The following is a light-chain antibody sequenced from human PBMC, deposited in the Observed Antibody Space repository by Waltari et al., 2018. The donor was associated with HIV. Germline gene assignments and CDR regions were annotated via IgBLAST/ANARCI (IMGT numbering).Light chain of an antibody. CDR2: AEN. CDR3: NSRDSHTNHHF. V-gene: IGLV3-19*01. Sequence: LTQDPAVSVALGQTVRITCQGDTLTAVYPNWYHQKTGPAPVLVVYAENSRPSGIPDRFTASSSGNTAFLTISGAQAEDEADYYCNSRDSHTNHHFFGPGTKVTV. CDR1: TLTAVY. J-gene: IGLJ1*01.